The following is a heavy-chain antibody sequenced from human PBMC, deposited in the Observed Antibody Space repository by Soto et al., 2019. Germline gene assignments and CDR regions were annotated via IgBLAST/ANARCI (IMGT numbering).Heavy chain of an antibody. CDR3: ARHNYGSGSTYFDY. CDR1: GGSISSYY. V-gene: IGHV4-59*08. CDR2: IYYSGST. J-gene: IGHJ4*02. D-gene: IGHD3-10*01. Sequence: QVQLQESGPGLVKPSETLSLTCTVSGGSISSYYWSWIRQPPGKGLEWIGYIYYSGSTNYYPSLKSRITISVDTSKNQFSLKLNSITAADTAVYYCARHNYGSGSTYFDYWGQGTLVTVSS.